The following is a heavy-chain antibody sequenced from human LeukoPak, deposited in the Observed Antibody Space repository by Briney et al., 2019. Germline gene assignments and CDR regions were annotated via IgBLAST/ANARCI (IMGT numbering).Heavy chain of an antibody. V-gene: IGHV3-48*03. D-gene: IGHD1-26*01. J-gene: IGHJ4*02. CDR2: ISSSGSTI. CDR1: GFTFSSYE. Sequence: GGSLRLSCAASGFTFSSYEMNWVRQAPGKGLEWVSYISSSGSTIYYADSVKGRFTISRDNAKNSLYLQMNSLRAEDTAVYYCATPRGSGSYLAFDYWGQGTLVTVSS. CDR3: ATPRGSGSYLAFDY.